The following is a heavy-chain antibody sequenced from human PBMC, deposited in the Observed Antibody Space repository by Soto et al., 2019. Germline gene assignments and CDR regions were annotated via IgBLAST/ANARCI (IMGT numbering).Heavy chain of an antibody. J-gene: IGHJ4*02. CDR2: VIPIFSIM. CDR1: GGTLSNYA. V-gene: IGHV1-69*01. CDR3: ARGRTIFGVVHFDY. D-gene: IGHD3-3*01. Sequence: QVQLVQSGAEVKKPGSSVNVSCKASGGTLSNYAIAWVRLAPGQGLEWVGGVIPIFSIMKYAQKFQDRVTFTADDSTKTAYMELSSLTSEDTAVYYCARGRTIFGVVHFDYWGQGTLVTVSS.